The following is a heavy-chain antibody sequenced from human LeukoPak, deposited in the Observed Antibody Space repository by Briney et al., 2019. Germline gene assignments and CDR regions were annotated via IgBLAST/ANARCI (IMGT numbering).Heavy chain of an antibody. J-gene: IGHJ3*01. CDR1: GGSVSSGSYY. D-gene: IGHD4-11*01. Sequence: SETLSLTCTVSGGSVSSGSYYWSWIRQPPGRGLEWIGYVHFSGTTSFNPSLKSRVTISVGTSKNQFSLRLSSMTAADTAVYYCAREQYLAYDVFGFWGQGTMVTVSS. CDR2: VHFSGTT. CDR3: AREQYLAYDVFGF. V-gene: IGHV4-61*01.